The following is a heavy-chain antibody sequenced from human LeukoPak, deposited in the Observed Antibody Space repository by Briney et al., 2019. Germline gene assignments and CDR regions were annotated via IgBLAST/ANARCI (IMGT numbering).Heavy chain of an antibody. CDR1: GFRFSRYG. V-gene: IGHV3-33*01. J-gene: IGHJ5*02. Sequence: GGSLRLSCAASGFRFSRYGMHWVRQAPGKGPEWVAVIWYDGSNKYYADSVKGRFTISRDNSKSTLYLQMNSLRAEDTALYYCATGDGYSSGWAHHWGQGTLVTVSS. CDR3: ATGDGYSSGWAHH. CDR2: IWYDGSNK. D-gene: IGHD6-19*01.